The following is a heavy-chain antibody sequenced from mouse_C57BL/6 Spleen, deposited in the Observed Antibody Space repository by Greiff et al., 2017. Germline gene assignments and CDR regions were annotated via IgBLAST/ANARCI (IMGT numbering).Heavy chain of an antibody. Sequence: QVQLQQSDAELVKPGASVKISCKASGYTFTDHTIHWMKQRPEQGLEWIGYIYPRDGSTKYNEKFKGKATLTADKSSSTAYMQLNSLTSADSAVYFDARAPYYYGSSPDYWGQGTTLTVSS. D-gene: IGHD1-1*01. V-gene: IGHV1-78*01. J-gene: IGHJ2*01. CDR3: ARAPYYYGSSPDY. CDR1: GYTFTDHT. CDR2: IYPRDGST.